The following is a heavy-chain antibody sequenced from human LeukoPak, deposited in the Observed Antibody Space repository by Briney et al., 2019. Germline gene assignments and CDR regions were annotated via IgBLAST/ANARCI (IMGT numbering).Heavy chain of an antibody. D-gene: IGHD3-10*01. CDR1: GVTFSSYA. Sequence: GGSLRLSCAASGVTFSSYAMSWVRQAPGKGLEWVSVISGGGDSTYYADSVKGRFTISRDNSKNTLYVQMNSLRAEDTAVYYCAKGHYYGSGSLDYWGQGTLVTVSS. V-gene: IGHV3-23*01. CDR3: AKGHYYGSGSLDY. CDR2: ISGGGDST. J-gene: IGHJ4*02.